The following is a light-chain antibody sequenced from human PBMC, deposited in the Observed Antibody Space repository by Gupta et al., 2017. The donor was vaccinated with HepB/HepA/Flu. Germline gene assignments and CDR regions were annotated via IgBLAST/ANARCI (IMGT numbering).Light chain of an antibody. J-gene: IGKJ1*01. CDR2: AAS. Sequence: DIQLTQSPSFLSASVGDRVTITCRASQGISSYLAWYQQKPGKAPKLLIYAASTLKSGVPSTFSGSGSGTEFTLTISSLQPEDFATYYCQQLNSYPRAFGQWPTVEIK. CDR1: QGISSY. CDR3: QQLNSYPRA. V-gene: IGKV1-9*01.